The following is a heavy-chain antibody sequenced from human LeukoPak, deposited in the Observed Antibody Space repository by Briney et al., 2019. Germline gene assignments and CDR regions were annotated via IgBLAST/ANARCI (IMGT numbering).Heavy chain of an antibody. J-gene: IGHJ4*02. CDR1: GFTFSSYA. V-gene: IGHV3-23*01. D-gene: IGHD1-26*01. CDR2: ISGSGGST. CDR3: ARGPPYAGGYYVGDY. Sequence: GGSLRLSCAASGFTFSSYAMSWVRQAPGKGLEWVSAISGSGGSTYYADSVKGRFTISRDNSKNTLCLQMNILKAEDTAIYYCARGPPYAGGYYVGDYWGQGILVTVSS.